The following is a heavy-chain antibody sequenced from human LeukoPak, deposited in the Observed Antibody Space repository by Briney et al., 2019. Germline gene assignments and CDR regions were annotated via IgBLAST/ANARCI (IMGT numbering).Heavy chain of an antibody. CDR3: GTRGPINPYYY. J-gene: IGHJ4*02. CDR2: IVYSGNT. CDR1: GGSIASSYDH. V-gene: IGHV4-39*01. D-gene: IGHD3-10*01. Sequence: PSETLSLTCTVSGGSIASSYDHWSWIRQPPGKGLEWIATIVYSGNTYYNSSLKSRVTISVDTSKTQFSPKLSSVTAADTAVYYCGTRGPINPYYYGGQGTLVTVSS.